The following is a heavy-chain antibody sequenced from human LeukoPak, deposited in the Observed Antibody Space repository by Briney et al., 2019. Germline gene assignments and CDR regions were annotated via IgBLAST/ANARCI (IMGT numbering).Heavy chain of an antibody. D-gene: IGHD5-18*01. CDR1: GGSFSSGSYS. CDR2: VYYSGST. J-gene: IGHJ4*02. CDR3: ARVLRGYSYGVFDC. Sequence: SETLSLTCTVSGGSFSSGSYSWTWLRQPPGKGLEWIGYVYYSGSTNYNPPLKSRLTISVETSKNQFSLKLRSVTAADTAVYYCARVLRGYSYGVFDCWGQGTLVTVSS. V-gene: IGHV4-61*01.